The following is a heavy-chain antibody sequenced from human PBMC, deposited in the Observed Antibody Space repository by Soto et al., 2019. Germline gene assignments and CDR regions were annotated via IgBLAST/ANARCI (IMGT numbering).Heavy chain of an antibody. CDR1: GGSINSGNSY. Sequence: SETLSLTCTVSGGSINSGNSYWSWIRQPPWKGLEWIGFIYYRGSTYYNPSPKSRVAMSADTTKNQFSLNLNSETAADTAVYYCARMNYYDTSGYPFDYWGQGMMVTSPQ. CDR2: IYYRGST. D-gene: IGHD3-22*01. CDR3: ARMNYYDTSGYPFDY. J-gene: IGHJ4*02. V-gene: IGHV4-61*01.